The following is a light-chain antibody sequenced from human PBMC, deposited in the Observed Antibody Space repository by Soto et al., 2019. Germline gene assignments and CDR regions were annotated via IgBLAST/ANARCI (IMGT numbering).Light chain of an antibody. CDR1: QSVGSRY. V-gene: IGKV3-20*01. CDR3: QQDGGSPPYP. Sequence: EIVLTQSPGTLSLSPGERATLSCRASQSVGSRYIAWYQQKPGQATRLLIYGASSRATGIPDRFSGGGSGTDFTLTISRLEPEDFPVYSCQQDGGSPPYPFGQRTKLEIK. J-gene: IGKJ2*01. CDR2: GAS.